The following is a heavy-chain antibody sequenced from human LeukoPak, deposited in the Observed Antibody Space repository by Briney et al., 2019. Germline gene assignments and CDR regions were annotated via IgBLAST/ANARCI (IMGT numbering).Heavy chain of an antibody. CDR3: ARLCSGSCAHGMDV. Sequence: GGSLRLSCGASGFTFSRYWMTWVRQAPGKGLEWVAHIKEDGSDKYYGDSVKGRSTISKDNAKNSLYLQMNSLRVEDTAVYYCARLCSGSCAHGMDVWGQGTTVTVSS. D-gene: IGHD2-2*01. V-gene: IGHV3-7*01. CDR2: IKEDGSDK. CDR1: GFTFSRYW. J-gene: IGHJ6*02.